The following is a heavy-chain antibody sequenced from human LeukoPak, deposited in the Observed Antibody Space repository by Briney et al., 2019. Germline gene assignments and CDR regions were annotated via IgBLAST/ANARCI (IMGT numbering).Heavy chain of an antibody. CDR2: INHSGST. Sequence: SETLSLPCAVYGGSFSGYYLSWIRQPPGKGLEGIGEINHSGSTNYNPSLKSRVTISVDTSKHQLSLKLSSVTAADKAVYYCARGRSTGYCSSTSCYRGRVYYGMDVWGQGTTVTVSS. CDR3: ARGRSTGYCSSTSCYRGRVYYGMDV. D-gene: IGHD2-2*01. J-gene: IGHJ6*02. V-gene: IGHV4-34*01. CDR1: GGSFSGYY.